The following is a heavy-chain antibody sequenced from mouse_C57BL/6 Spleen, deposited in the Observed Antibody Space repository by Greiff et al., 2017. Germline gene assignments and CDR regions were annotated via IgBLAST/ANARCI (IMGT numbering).Heavy chain of an antibody. Sequence: QVQLQQPGAELVKPGASVKLSCKASGYTFTSYWMHWVKQRPGQGLEWIGKIHPNSGSTNYNEKFKSKATLTVDKSSSTAYMQLSSLTSEDSAVYYCASNCGSSYDWGQGTTLTVSS. CDR3: ASNCGSSYD. J-gene: IGHJ2*01. V-gene: IGHV1-64*01. CDR2: IHPNSGST. CDR1: GYTFTSYW. D-gene: IGHD1-1*01.